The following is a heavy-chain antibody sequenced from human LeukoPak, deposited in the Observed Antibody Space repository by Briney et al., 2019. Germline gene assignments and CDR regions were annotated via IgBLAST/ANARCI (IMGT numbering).Heavy chain of an antibody. CDR1: GDSVSSNIAA. Sequence: SQTLSLTCAISGDSVSSNIAAWNWIRQSPSRGLERLGRTYYRSKWYNDYAVSVKSRITINPDTSKNQFSLQLNSVTPEDTAVYYCARDPDGYSSGWYYFDYWGQGTLVTVSS. J-gene: IGHJ4*02. CDR3: ARDPDGYSSGWYYFDY. CDR2: TYYRSKWYN. D-gene: IGHD6-19*01. V-gene: IGHV6-1*01.